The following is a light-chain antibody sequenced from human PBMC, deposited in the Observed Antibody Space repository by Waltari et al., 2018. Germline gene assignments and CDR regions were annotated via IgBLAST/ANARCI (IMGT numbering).Light chain of an antibody. CDR3: ATWDESLKGVV. J-gene: IGLJ2*01. CDR2: KSN. Sequence: QSVLTQPPSASGTPGQRVTIRCSWSSSNIGRNTVNWYQHLPGAAPKLVMYKSNHRPSGVPDRFSGSTSGTSASLAISGLQSADEADYYCATWDESLKGVVFGGGTKVTVL. CDR1: SSNIGRNT. V-gene: IGLV1-44*01.